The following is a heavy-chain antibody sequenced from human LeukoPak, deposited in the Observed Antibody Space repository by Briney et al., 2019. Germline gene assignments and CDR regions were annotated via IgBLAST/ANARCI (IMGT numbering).Heavy chain of an antibody. J-gene: IGHJ4*02. D-gene: IGHD3-22*01. CDR1: GFTFDDYA. Sequence: GGSLRLSCAASGFTFDDYAMHWVRQAPGKGLEWVSGISWNSGSIGYADSVKGRFTISRDNAKNSLYLQMNSLRAEDTALYYCAKDRDYDSRENYFDYRGQGTLVTVSS. CDR3: AKDRDYDSRENYFDY. V-gene: IGHV3-9*01. CDR2: ISWNSGSI.